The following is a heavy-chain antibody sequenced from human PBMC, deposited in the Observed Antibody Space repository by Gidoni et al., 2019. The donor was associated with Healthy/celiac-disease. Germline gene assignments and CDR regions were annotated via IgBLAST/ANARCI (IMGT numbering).Heavy chain of an antibody. J-gene: IGHJ4*02. CDR1: GGSFSGYY. CDR3: ARDATIIDY. CDR2: INHSGST. Sequence: QAQLQQWGAGLLKPSETLSLTCAVYGGSFSGYYWSWIRQPPGKWLEWIGEINHSGSTNYNPSLKSRVTISVDTSKNQFSLKLSSVTAADTAVYYCARDATIIDYWGQGTLVTVSS. V-gene: IGHV4-34*01.